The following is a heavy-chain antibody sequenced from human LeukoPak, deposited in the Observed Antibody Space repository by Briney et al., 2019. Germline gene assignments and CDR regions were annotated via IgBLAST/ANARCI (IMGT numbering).Heavy chain of an antibody. CDR1: GYTFTSCD. J-gene: IGHJ6*02. Sequence: ASMKVSCKASGYTFTSCDIHWVRQATGQGLEWMGWMNPDSGNTGYAQKFQGRVTMTRNNSISTAYMELSSLGSDDTAVYYCARKAPAVAGPAAYGMDVWGQGTTVTVSS. D-gene: IGHD6-19*01. CDR2: MNPDSGNT. CDR3: ARKAPAVAGPAAYGMDV. V-gene: IGHV1-8*01.